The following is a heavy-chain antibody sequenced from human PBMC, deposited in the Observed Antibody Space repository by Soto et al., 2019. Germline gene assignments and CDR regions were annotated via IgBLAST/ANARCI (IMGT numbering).Heavy chain of an antibody. D-gene: IGHD2-15*01. CDR3: ARDRAYCSGGSCYFDAFDI. CDR2: ISSSSSYI. J-gene: IGHJ3*02. V-gene: IGHV3-21*01. CDR1: GFTFSSYS. Sequence: GGSLRLSCAASGFTFSSYSMNWVRQAPGKGLEWVSSISSSSSYIYYADSVKGRFTISRDNAKNSLYLQMNSLRAEDTAVYYCARDRAYCSGGSCYFDAFDIWGQGTTVTVSS.